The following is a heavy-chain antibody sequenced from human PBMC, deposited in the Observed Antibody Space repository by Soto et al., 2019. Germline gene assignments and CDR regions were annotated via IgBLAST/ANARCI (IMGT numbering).Heavy chain of an antibody. J-gene: IGHJ5*02. CDR1: GYTFTGYY. D-gene: IGHD1-20*01. CDR3: ARGAYNWNRVVWFDP. V-gene: IGHV1-2*02. CDR2: INPNSGGT. Sequence: QVQLVQSGAEVKKPGASVKVSCKASGYTFTGYYMHWVRQAPGQGLEWMGWINPNSGGTNYAQKFQGRVTMTREPSISTAYMELSRLRSDDTAVYYCARGAYNWNRVVWFDPWGQGTLVTVSS.